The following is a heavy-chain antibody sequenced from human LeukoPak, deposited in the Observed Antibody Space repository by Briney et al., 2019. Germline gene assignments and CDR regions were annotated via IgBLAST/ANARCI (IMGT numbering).Heavy chain of an antibody. J-gene: IGHJ4*02. CDR3: AKERSFGTWLGDY. CDR1: GFSVSNNY. D-gene: IGHD2/OR15-2a*01. CDR2: ISGSGGGT. Sequence: SGGSLRLSCAASGFSVSNNYMSWVRQAPGKGLEWVSAISGSGGGTYYADSVKGRFTISRDNSKNTLYLQMNSLRAEDTAVYYCAKERSFGTWLGDYWGQGTLVTVSS. V-gene: IGHV3-23*01.